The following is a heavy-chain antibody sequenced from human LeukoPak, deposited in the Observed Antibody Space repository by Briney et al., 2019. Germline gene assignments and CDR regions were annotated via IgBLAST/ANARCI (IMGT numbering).Heavy chain of an antibody. V-gene: IGHV3-30*19. CDR2: IWYDGSNK. CDR3: ARDIWELKPKYYFDY. D-gene: IGHD1-26*01. CDR1: GFTFSNYG. Sequence: PGGSLRLSCAASGFTFSNYGMHWVRQAPGKGLEWVAVIWYDGSNKYYADSVKGRFTISRDNSKNTLYLQMNSLRAEDTAVYYCARDIWELKPKYYFDYWGQGTLVTVSS. J-gene: IGHJ4*02.